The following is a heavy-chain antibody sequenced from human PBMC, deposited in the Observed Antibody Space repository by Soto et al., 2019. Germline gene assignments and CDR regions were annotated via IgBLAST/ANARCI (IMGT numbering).Heavy chain of an antibody. CDR3: ARGSFFRGYFDY. J-gene: IGHJ4*02. V-gene: IGHV4-30-4*01. D-gene: IGHD3-10*01. CDR2: IYKSAST. CDR1: GGSISSDDYY. Sequence: QVQLQESGPGLVKPSQTLSLTCTVSGGSISSDDYYWSWIRQPPGKGLEWIGNIYKSASTDYDPSLTSRVSISVDSSKNQFSLKLSSVTAADTAVYYCARGSFFRGYFDYWGQGTLVTVSS.